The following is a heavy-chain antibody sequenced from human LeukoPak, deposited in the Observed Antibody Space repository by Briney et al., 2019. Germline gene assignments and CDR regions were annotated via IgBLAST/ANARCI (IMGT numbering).Heavy chain of an antibody. V-gene: IGHV4-59*01. CDR2: LYNCATT. Sequence: SETLSLTCTVSGGSICSYYSSWIRHPPGEGREWSGYLYNCATTNYNPSLKSRVTISVDTSKNKFSLNLSSVNAADTAVYYCARDSSAIADNWLDPWGQGTLVTVSS. CDR3: ARDSSAIADNWLDP. J-gene: IGHJ5*01. CDR1: GGSICSYY. D-gene: IGHD2-2*02.